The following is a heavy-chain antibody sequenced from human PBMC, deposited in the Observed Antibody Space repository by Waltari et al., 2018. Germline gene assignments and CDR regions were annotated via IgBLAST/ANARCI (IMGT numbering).Heavy chain of an antibody. D-gene: IGHD2-2*02. V-gene: IGHV1-69*01. CDR2: ILPICGTA. CDR1: AGTFSSYA. Sequence: QVQLLQSGEEVKKPGSSVKVSCMASAGTFSSYALNWDSPAQGPGLEWMGGILPICGTANYAQKFQGRVTITADESTSTAYMELSSLRSEDTAVDYGARAGSQPAAIYYYYGMDVWGQGTTVTVSS. CDR3: ARAGSQPAAIYYYYGMDV. J-gene: IGHJ6*02.